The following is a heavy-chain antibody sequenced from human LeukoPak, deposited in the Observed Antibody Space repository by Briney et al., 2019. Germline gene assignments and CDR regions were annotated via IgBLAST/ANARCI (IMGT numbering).Heavy chain of an antibody. CDR2: IYYSGST. J-gene: IGHJ4*02. CDR1: GDSISTYY. D-gene: IGHD4/OR15-4a*01. CDR3: GRWEASMVAIDS. V-gene: IGHV4-59*01. Sequence: PSETLSLTRTVSGDSISTYYWSWIRQPPGKGLEWIGFIYYSGSTNYSPSLKSRVSISVDTSKKQFSLRLSSVTAADTAVYYCGRWEASMVAIDSWGQGTLVTVSS.